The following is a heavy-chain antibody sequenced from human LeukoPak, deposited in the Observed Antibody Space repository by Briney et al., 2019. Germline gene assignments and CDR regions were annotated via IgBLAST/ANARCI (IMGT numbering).Heavy chain of an antibody. D-gene: IGHD3-3*01. CDR1: GFTFSSYT. CDR2: IDSSGTKT. CDR3: AKDETGFLNYFHY. Sequence: GGSLRLSCAASGFTFSSYTTSWVRQAPGKGLAWVSGIDSSGTKTTYADSVKGRFTISRDNPRNTLYLQMNSLRAEDTAVYYCAKDETGFLNYFHYWGQGALVTVSS. V-gene: IGHV3-23*01. J-gene: IGHJ4*02.